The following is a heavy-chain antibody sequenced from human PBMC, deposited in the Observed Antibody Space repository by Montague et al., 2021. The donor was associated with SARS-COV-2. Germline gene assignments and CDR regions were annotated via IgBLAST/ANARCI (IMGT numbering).Heavy chain of an antibody. J-gene: IGHJ4*02. Sequence: PVLVKPTQTLTLTCSFSGFSLTTPGVSVGWIRQPPGRALEWLALXDWTHDQYYSRSLGTRLTISPGTSKSQVVLTLTNVDTVDTATYYCARNRLSVFDFWGQGTLVTVSS. V-gene: IGHV2-70*01. CDR3: ARNRLSVFDF. CDR1: GFSLTTPGVS. CDR2: XDWTHDQ.